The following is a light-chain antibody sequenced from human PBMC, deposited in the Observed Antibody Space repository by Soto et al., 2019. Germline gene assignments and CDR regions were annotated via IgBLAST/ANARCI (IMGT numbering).Light chain of an antibody. CDR1: NSDIGSYNL. V-gene: IGLV2-23*01. CDR2: EGS. J-gene: IGLJ1*01. Sequence: QSVLTQPASVSGSPGQSITISCTGSNSDIGSYNLVSWYRQHPGKAPKLMIYEGSKRPSGVSNRFSGSKSGNTASLTISGLQAEDEADYYCCSYAGSSVFGTGTKVTVL. CDR3: CSYAGSSV.